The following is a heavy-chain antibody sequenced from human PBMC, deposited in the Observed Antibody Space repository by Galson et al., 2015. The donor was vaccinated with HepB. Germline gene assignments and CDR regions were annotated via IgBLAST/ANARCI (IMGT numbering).Heavy chain of an antibody. J-gene: IGHJ4*02. V-gene: IGHV3-23*01. CDR1: GFTFSSYA. CDR2: ISGSGGST. D-gene: IGHD3-3*01. Sequence: SLRLSCAASGFTFSSYAMSWVRQAPGKGLEWVSAISGSGGSTYYADSVEGRFTISRDNSKNTLYLQMNSLRAEDTAVYYCAKEPGHAYYDFWSGYYHVAYFDYWGQGTLVTVSS. CDR3: AKEPGHAYYDFWSGYYHVAYFDY.